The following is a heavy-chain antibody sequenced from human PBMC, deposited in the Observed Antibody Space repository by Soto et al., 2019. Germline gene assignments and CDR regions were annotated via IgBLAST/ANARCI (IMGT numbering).Heavy chain of an antibody. D-gene: IGHD3-10*01. V-gene: IGHV1-69*08. CDR3: ARDSTMVRGVGGFDP. CDR2: IIPILGIA. J-gene: IGHJ5*02. CDR1: GGTFSSYT. Sequence: QVQLVQSGAEVKKPGSSVKVSCKASGGTFSSYTISWVRQAPGQGLEWMGRIIPILGIANYAQQFQGRVTITADKSTSTAYMELSSLRSEDTAVYYCARDSTMVRGVGGFDPWGQGTLVTVSS.